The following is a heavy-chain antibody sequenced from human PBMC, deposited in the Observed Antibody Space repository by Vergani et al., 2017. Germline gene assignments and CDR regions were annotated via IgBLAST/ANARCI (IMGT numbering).Heavy chain of an antibody. CDR1: GYIFTSFA. CDR3: ARGVIIASYYMDV. J-gene: IGHJ6*03. D-gene: IGHD3-10*01. Sequence: QVQLVQSGAEVKKPGASVKVSCKASGYIFTSFAIHWVRQAPGQRLEWMGWINAGNGNTKYSRKFQGRVTITRDTSASTAYMELSSLRSEDTAVYYCARGVIIASYYMDVWGKGTTVTVSS. V-gene: IGHV1-3*01. CDR2: INAGNGNT.